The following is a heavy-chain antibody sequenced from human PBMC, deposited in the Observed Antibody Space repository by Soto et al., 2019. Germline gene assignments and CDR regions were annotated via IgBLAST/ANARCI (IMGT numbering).Heavy chain of an antibody. CDR1: GYTFTGYY. Sequence: QVQLVQSGAEVKKPGASVKVSCKASGYTFTGYYMHWVRQAPGQGLEWMGWINPNSGGTNYAQKFQGWGTMTRDTSISTAYMELSRLRSDDTAVYYCARGTETVWSGYLSYYYYYMDVWGKGTTVTVSS. D-gene: IGHD3-3*01. CDR2: INPNSGGT. CDR3: ARGTETVWSGYLSYYYYYMDV. V-gene: IGHV1-2*04. J-gene: IGHJ6*03.